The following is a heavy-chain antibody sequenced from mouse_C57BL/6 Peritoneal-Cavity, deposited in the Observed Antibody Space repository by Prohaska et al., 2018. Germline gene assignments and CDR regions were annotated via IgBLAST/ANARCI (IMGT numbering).Heavy chain of an antibody. V-gene: IGHV6-3*01. Sequence: EVKLEESGGGLVQPGGSMKLSCVASGFTFLNSWMNWVRQSPEKGLEWVAQIRLKFDNYETNYVEYVKGRFTISRDYSKTSIYLQMNKLGAEDTGIYDCTGNYYSNSWFAYWGQGTLVTVSA. J-gene: IGHJ3*01. D-gene: IGHD2-5*01. CDR1: GFTFLNSW. CDR3: TGNYYSNSWFAY. CDR2: IRLKFDNYET.